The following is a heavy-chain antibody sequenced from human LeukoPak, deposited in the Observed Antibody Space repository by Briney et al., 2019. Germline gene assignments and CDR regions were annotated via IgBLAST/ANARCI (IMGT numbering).Heavy chain of an antibody. D-gene: IGHD3-3*01. J-gene: IGHJ6*02. Sequence: PGGSLRLSCAASGFTFSSYGMHWVRQAPGKGLEWVAVIWYDGSNKYYADSVKGRFTICRDNSKNTLYLQMDSLRAEDTAVYYCARGCTYYDFWSGYSYYYGMDVWGQGTTVTVSS. CDR2: IWYDGSNK. CDR1: GFTFSSYG. CDR3: ARGCTYYDFWSGYSYYYGMDV. V-gene: IGHV3-33*01.